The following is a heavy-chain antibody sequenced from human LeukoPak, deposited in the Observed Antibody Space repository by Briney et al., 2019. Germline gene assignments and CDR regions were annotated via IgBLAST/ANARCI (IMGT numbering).Heavy chain of an antibody. D-gene: IGHD6-19*01. V-gene: IGHV4-59*12. J-gene: IGHJ6*03. CDR2: IYYSGST. CDR3: ARTHSSYYYYYMDV. CDR1: GGSISSYY. Sequence: SETLSLTCTVSGGSISSYYWSWIRQPPGKGLEWIGYIYYSGSTNYNPSLKSRVTISVDTSKNQFSLKLSSVTAADTAVYYCARTHSSYYYYYMDVWGKGTTVTVSS.